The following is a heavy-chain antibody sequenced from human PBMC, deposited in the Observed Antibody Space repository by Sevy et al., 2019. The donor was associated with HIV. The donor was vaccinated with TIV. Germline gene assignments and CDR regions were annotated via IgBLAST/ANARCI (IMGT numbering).Heavy chain of an antibody. V-gene: IGHV1-2*02. D-gene: IGHD3-10*01. Sequence: ASVKVSCKASGYTFTGYYMHWVRQAPGQGLEWMGWINPNSGGTNYPQKFQGRVTMTRDTSISTAYMELSRLRSDDTAVYYCARELRNYDSGGTDIWGQGTMVTVSS. J-gene: IGHJ3*02. CDR2: INPNSGGT. CDR3: ARELRNYDSGGTDI. CDR1: GYTFTGYY.